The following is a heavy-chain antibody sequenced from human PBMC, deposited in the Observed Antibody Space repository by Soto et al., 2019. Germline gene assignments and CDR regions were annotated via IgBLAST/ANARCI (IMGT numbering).Heavy chain of an antibody. V-gene: IGHV4-31*03. J-gene: IGHJ4*02. CDR2: IYYSGST. Sequence: SETLSLTCTVSGGSISSGGYYWRWIRQHPGKGLEWIGYIYYSGSTYYNPSLKSRVTISVDTSKNQFSLKLSSVTAADTAVYYCARSAPYDYVWGSYRYVDYWGQGTLVTVS. CDR1: GGSISSGGYY. CDR3: ARSAPYDYVWGSYRYVDY. D-gene: IGHD3-16*02.